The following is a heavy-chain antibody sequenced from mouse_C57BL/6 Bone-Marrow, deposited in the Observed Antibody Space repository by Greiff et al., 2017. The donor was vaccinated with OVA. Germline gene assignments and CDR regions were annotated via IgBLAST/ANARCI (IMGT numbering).Heavy chain of an antibody. Sequence: VQLVESGAELARPGASVKLSCKASGYTFTSYGISWVKQRTGQGLEWIGEIYPRSGNTYYNEKFKGKATLTADKSSSTAYMELRSLTSEDSAVYFGARGTTVVANWYFDVWGTGTTVTVSS. CDR3: ARGTTVVANWYFDV. D-gene: IGHD1-1*01. V-gene: IGHV1-81*01. CDR2: IYPRSGNT. CDR1: GYTFTSYG. J-gene: IGHJ1*03.